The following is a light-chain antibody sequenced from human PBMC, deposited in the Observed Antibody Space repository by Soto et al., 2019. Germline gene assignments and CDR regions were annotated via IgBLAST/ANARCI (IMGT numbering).Light chain of an antibody. CDR2: AAS. CDR1: QSISNH. V-gene: IGKV1-39*01. J-gene: IGKJ1*01. Sequence: DIQMTRAPSSLSASVEDRVSITCRASQSISNHLNWYQQKPGKAPKLLIFAASSLQSGVPSRFSGSRSGPDFTLTISSLQPEDFATYYCQQSYSSHPTFGQGTKVDIK. CDR3: QQSYSSHPT.